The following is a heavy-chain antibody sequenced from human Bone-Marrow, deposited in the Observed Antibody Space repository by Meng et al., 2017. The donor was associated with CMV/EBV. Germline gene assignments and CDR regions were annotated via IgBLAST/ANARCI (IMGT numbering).Heavy chain of an antibody. CDR2: ISSSGSTI. CDR1: RFTFSDYY. V-gene: IGHV3-11*01. J-gene: IGHJ4*02. Sequence: GESLKISCAASRFTFSDYYMSWIRQAPGKGLEWVSYISSSGSTIYYADSVKGRFTISRDNAKKSLYLQMNSLRAEDTAVYYCARRLYAIDYWGQGQLVNVSS. CDR3: ARRLYAIDY. D-gene: IGHD2-2*02.